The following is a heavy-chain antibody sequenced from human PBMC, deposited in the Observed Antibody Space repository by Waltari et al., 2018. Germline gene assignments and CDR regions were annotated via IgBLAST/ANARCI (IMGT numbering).Heavy chain of an antibody. CDR2: IKQLGNEK. Sequence: EVQLVESGGALVQRGGSLRLSCAASGFTFSHYWMNWVRQAPGRGLEWVASIKQLGNEKNYGDSVRGRFTISRDDAKKSVYLELNSLRADDTAVYYCARDLRSWPYYLDYWGQGTLVTVSS. V-gene: IGHV3-7*01. CDR1: GFTFSHYW. D-gene: IGHD6-13*01. CDR3: ARDLRSWPYYLDY. J-gene: IGHJ4*02.